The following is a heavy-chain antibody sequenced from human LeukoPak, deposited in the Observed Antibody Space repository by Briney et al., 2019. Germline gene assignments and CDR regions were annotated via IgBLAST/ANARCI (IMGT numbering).Heavy chain of an antibody. CDR2: IYHSGST. J-gene: IGHJ4*02. CDR3: ARVQGTIL. Sequence: PSETLSLTCAVYGGSFSGYYWSWIRQPPGKGLEWIGYIYHSGSTYYNPSLKSRVTISVDRSKNQFSLKLSSVTAADTAVYYCARVQGTILWGQGTLVTVSS. CDR1: GGSFSGYY. V-gene: IGHV4-34*01. D-gene: IGHD3-10*01.